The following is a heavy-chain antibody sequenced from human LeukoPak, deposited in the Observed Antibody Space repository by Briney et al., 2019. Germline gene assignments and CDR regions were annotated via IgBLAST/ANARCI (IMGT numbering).Heavy chain of an antibody. D-gene: IGHD3-9*01. CDR2: INHSGST. CDR1: GGSFSGYY. CDR3: ARDSTYYDILTGYPIKGSIDY. J-gene: IGHJ4*02. Sequence: SETLSLTCAVYGGSFSGYYWSWIRQPPGKGLEWIGEINHSGSTNYNPSLKSRVTISVDKSKNQFSLKLSSVTAADTAVYYCARDSTYYDILTGYPIKGSIDYWGQGTLVTVSS. V-gene: IGHV4-34*01.